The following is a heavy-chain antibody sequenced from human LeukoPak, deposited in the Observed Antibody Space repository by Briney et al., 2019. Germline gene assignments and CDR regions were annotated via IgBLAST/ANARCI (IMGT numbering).Heavy chain of an antibody. D-gene: IGHD5-24*01. CDR2: ISSSGMYI. V-gene: IGHV3-21*01. J-gene: IGHJ4*02. Sequence: GGSLRLSCAASGFSFSSYSITWVRQAPGKGLEGVSSISSSGMYIYYADTMKGRFTISRDNAKNSASLQMTSLGAADTAVYYCAREGRAEIDYWGQGTLVTVSS. CDR3: AREGRAEIDY. CDR1: GFSFSSYS.